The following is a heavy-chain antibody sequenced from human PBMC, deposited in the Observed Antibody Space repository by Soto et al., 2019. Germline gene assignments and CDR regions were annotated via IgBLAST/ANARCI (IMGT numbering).Heavy chain of an antibody. CDR3: GTSTGTSWYGVY. J-gene: IGHJ4*02. D-gene: IGHD2-2*01. CDR2: INAGNGNT. CDR1: GYTFTSYA. Sequence: ASVKVSCKASGYTFTSYAMHWVRQAPGQRLEWMGWINAGNGNTKYSQKFQGRVTITRDTSASTAYIELSSLRSEDTAVYYCGTSTGTSWYGVYWGQGTLVTVSS. V-gene: IGHV1-3*01.